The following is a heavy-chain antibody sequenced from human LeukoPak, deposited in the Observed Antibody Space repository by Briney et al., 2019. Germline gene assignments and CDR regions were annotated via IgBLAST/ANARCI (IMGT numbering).Heavy chain of an antibody. J-gene: IGHJ4*02. CDR2: INHSGST. D-gene: IGHD3-3*01. CDR1: GGSISSNTYF. Sequence: SETLSLTCNVSGGSISSNTYFWGWIRRPPGKGLEWIGEINHSGSTNYNPSLKSRVTISVDTSKNQFSLKLSSVTAADTAVYYCARGRYDFWSGYFASGYYFDYWGQGTLVTVSS. CDR3: ARGRYDFWSGYFASGYYFDY. V-gene: IGHV4-39*07.